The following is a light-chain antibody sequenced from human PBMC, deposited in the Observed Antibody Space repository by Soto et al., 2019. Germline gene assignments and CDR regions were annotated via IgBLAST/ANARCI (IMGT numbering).Light chain of an antibody. J-gene: IGKJ5*01. CDR1: QSISSW. V-gene: IGKV1-5*01. CDR2: EAS. Sequence: DIQRTQSPSTVSACVGDRVTVTCRASQSISSWLAWYQQKPGKAPKLLIYEASSLQSGVPSRFSGSRSGTEFPLTISGLQPDDFATYYCQQFNSYPITFGQGTRLENK. CDR3: QQFNSYPIT.